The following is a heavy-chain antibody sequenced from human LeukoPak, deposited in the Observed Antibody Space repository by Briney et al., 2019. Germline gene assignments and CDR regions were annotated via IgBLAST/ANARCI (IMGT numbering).Heavy chain of an antibody. J-gene: IGHJ4*02. V-gene: IGHV3-23*01. Sequence: GGSLRLSCAASGFTFSSYAMSWVRQAPGKGLEWVSAISGSGGSTYYADSAKGRFTISRDNSKNTLYLQMNSLRAGDTAVYYCAKGSYYYDSSGYYDYWGQGTLVTVSS. CDR2: ISGSGGST. CDR1: GFTFSSYA. D-gene: IGHD3-22*01. CDR3: AKGSYYYDSSGYYDY.